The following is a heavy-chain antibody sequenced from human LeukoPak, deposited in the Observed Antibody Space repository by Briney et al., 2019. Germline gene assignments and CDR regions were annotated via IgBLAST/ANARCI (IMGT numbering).Heavy chain of an antibody. CDR2: ISAYNGNT. CDR1: GYTFTSYG. Sequence: ASVKVSCKASGYTFTSYGISWVRRAPGQGLEWMGWISAYNGNTNYAQKLQGRVTMTTDTSTSTAHMELRSLRSDDTAVYYCARVDYDILTGYYNRNWFDPWGQGTLVTVSS. V-gene: IGHV1-18*04. D-gene: IGHD3-9*01. CDR3: ARVDYDILTGYYNRNWFDP. J-gene: IGHJ5*02.